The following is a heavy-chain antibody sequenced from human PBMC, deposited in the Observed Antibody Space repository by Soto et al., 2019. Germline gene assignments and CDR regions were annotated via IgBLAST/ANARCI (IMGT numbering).Heavy chain of an antibody. CDR3: ARAATFEGLPPLDY. V-gene: IGHV3-33*01. D-gene: IGHD3-3*01. CDR1: GFTFSSYG. J-gene: IGHJ4*02. Sequence: GGSLRLSCAASGFTFSSYGMHWVRQAPGKGLEWVAVIWYDGSNKYYADSVKGRFTISRDNSKNTLYLQMNSLRAEDTAVYYCARAATFEGLPPLDYWGQGTLVTVSS. CDR2: IWYDGSNK.